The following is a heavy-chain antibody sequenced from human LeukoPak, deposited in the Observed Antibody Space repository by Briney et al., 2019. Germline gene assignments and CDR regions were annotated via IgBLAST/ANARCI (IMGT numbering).Heavy chain of an antibody. Sequence: HPGGSLRLSCAASGYTFSSHGLTWVRQAPGKGLGWVSTINGAGDNPYYAETVKGRFTISRDNSKNTLYLQMHSLRAEDTAIYYCAKVSVCYGCYLDYWGQGTLVTVSS. V-gene: IGHV3-23*01. D-gene: IGHD3-16*01. CDR3: AKVSVCYGCYLDY. J-gene: IGHJ4*02. CDR1: GYTFSSHG. CDR2: INGAGDNP.